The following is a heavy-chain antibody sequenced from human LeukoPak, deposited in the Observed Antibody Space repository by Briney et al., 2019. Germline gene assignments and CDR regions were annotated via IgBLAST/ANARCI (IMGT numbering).Heavy chain of an antibody. CDR3: ARASVPVAPLYYYYYMDV. CDR1: GGSISSYY. D-gene: IGHD2-15*01. V-gene: IGHV4-59*01. CDR2: IYYSGST. Sequence: SETLSLTCTVSGGSISSYYWSWIRQPPGKGLEWIGYIYYSGSTNYNSSLKSRVTISVDTSKNQFSLKLSSVTAADTAVYYCARASVPVAPLYYYYYMDVWGKGTTVTVSS. J-gene: IGHJ6*03.